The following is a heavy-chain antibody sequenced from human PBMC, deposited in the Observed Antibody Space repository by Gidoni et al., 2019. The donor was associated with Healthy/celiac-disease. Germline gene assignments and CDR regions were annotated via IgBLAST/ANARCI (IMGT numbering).Heavy chain of an antibody. D-gene: IGHD6-19*01. Sequence: QVQLVQSGAEVKKPGASVKVSCKASGYTFTGHYMHWVRQAPGQGLEWMGRINPNSGGTNYAQKFQGRVTMTRDTSISTAYMELSRLRSDDTAVYYCARGGRVRGIAVAGTFDYWGQGTLVTVSS. CDR2: INPNSGGT. V-gene: IGHV1-2*06. CDR3: ARGGRVRGIAVAGTFDY. J-gene: IGHJ4*02. CDR1: GYTFTGHY.